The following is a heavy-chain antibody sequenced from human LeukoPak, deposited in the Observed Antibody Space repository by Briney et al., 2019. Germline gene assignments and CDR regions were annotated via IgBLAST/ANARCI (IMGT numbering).Heavy chain of an antibody. V-gene: IGHV3-48*01. CDR3: ARFGSREYYYDSTAWFDP. J-gene: IGHJ5*02. CDR2: ISSSSSTI. CDR1: GFSFSVFW. D-gene: IGHD3-22*01. Sequence: PGGSLRLSCAASGFSFSVFWMHWVRQAPGKGPVWVSYISSSSSTIYYADSVKGRFTISRDNAKNSLYLQMNSLRAEDTAVYYCARFGSREYYYDSTAWFDPWGQGTLVTVSS.